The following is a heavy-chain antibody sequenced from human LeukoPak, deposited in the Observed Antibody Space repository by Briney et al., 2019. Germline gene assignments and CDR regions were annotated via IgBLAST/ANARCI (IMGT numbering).Heavy chain of an antibody. V-gene: IGHV1-69*04. CDR1: GGTFSSYA. D-gene: IGHD3-10*01. J-gene: IGHJ4*02. CDR2: IIPILGIA. CDR3: ASAPYYYGSGSSAAY. Sequence: VASVKVSCKASGGTFSSYAISWVRQAPGQGLEWMGRIIPILGIANYAQKFQGRVTITADKSTSTAYMELSSLRSEDTAVYYCASAPYYYGSGSSAAYWGQGTLVTVSS.